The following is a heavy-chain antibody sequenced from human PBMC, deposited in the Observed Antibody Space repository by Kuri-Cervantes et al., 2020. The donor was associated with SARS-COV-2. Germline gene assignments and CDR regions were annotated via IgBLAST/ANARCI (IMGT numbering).Heavy chain of an antibody. CDR3: ARASFDFWSGYYTGHFFDY. Sequence: LSLTCAASGFIFSNYWMSWVRQAPGKGLEWVANIKQDGSEEFYVDSVRGRFTVSRDTAKKSLFLQMNSLRAEDTAVYYCARASFDFWSGYYTGHFFDYWGQGTLVTVSS. V-gene: IGHV3-7*01. J-gene: IGHJ4*02. CDR2: IKQDGSEE. CDR1: GFIFSNYW. D-gene: IGHD3-3*01.